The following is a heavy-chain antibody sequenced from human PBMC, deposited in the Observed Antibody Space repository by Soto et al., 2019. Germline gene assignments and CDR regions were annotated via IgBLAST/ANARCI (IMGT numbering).Heavy chain of an antibody. Sequence: KPSETLSLTCAVYGGSFSGYYWSWIRQPPGKGLEWIGEINHSGSTNYNPSLKSRVTISVDTSKNQFSLKLSSVTAADTAVYYCARVVDIVATNFDYWGQGTLVTVSS. CDR2: INHSGST. J-gene: IGHJ4*02. D-gene: IGHD5-12*01. V-gene: IGHV4-34*01. CDR1: GGSFSGYY. CDR3: ARVVDIVATNFDY.